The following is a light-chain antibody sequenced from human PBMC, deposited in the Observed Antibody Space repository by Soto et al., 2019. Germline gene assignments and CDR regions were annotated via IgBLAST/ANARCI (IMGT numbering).Light chain of an antibody. CDR2: DVS. J-gene: IGLJ1*01. CDR1: SSDVGGYNY. Sequence: QSVLTQPASVSGSPGQSITISCTGTSSDVGGYNYVSWYQQHPGKAPNLMIYDVSNRPSGVSNRFSGSKSGNTASLTISGLQAEDEADYYCSSYTISRTLPYVFGTGTKLTVL. CDR3: SSYTISRTLPYV. V-gene: IGLV2-14*01.